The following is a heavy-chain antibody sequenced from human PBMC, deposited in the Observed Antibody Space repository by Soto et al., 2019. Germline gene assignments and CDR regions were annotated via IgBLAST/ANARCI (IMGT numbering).Heavy chain of an antibody. D-gene: IGHD3-10*02. CDR1: GGSFSGYY. CDR2: INHSGGT. CDR3: ARGPRGVRGVITKYYYYGMDV. J-gene: IGHJ6*02. Sequence: SETLSLTCAVYGGSFSGYYWSWIRQPPGKGLEWIGEINHSGGTNYNPSLKSRVTISVDTSKNQFSLKLSSVTAADTAVYYCARGPRGVRGVITKYYYYGMDVWGQGTTVTVSS. V-gene: IGHV4-34*01.